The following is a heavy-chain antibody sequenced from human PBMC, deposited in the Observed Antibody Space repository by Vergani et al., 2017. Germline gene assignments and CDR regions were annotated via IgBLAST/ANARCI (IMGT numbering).Heavy chain of an antibody. CDR1: GGTFSSYA. V-gene: IGHV1-69*01. Sequence: QVQLAQSGAEVKKPGSSVKVSCKASGGTFSSYAISWVRQAPGQGLEWMGGIIPIFGTANYAQKFQGRVTITADESTSTAYMELSSLRSEDTAVYYCAREGLGGSYYEPSGDYWGQGTLVTVSS. CDR2: IIPIFGTA. D-gene: IGHD1-26*01. J-gene: IGHJ4*02. CDR3: AREGLGGSYYEPSGDY.